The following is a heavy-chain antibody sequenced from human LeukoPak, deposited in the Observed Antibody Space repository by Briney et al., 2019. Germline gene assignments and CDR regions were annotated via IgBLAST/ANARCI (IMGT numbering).Heavy chain of an antibody. J-gene: IGHJ5*02. V-gene: IGHV3-23*01. Sequence: GGSLRLSCAASGFTFSSYAMSWVRQAPGKGLEWVSAISGSGGSAYYADSVRGRFTISRDNSKKRLYLQMNSLRAEDTAVYYCAKDSQAMITFDWVDPWGQGTLVTVSS. D-gene: IGHD3-16*01. CDR3: AKDSQAMITFDWVDP. CDR2: ISGSGGSA. CDR1: GFTFSSYA.